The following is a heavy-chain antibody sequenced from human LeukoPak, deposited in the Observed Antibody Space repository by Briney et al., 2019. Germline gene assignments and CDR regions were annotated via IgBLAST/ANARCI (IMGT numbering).Heavy chain of an antibody. D-gene: IGHD2-2*01. Sequence: PGGSLRLSCAASGFTFSSYSMNWVRQAPGKGLEWVSYISSSSTIYYADSVKGRFTISRDNAKNSLYLQMNSLRAEDTAVYYCARDPLGYCSSTSCYYYYGMDVWGQGTTVTVSS. V-gene: IGHV3-48*01. CDR3: ARDPLGYCSSTSCYYYYGMDV. CDR2: ISSSSTI. J-gene: IGHJ6*02. CDR1: GFTFSSYS.